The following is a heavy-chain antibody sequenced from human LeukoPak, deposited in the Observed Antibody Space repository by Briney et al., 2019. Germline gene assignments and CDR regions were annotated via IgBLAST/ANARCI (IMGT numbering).Heavy chain of an antibody. CDR3: ARQDTAMVTGPIDY. CDR2: ISSSSSYI. V-gene: IGHV3-21*01. D-gene: IGHD5-18*01. J-gene: IGHJ4*02. CDR1: GFTFSSYS. Sequence: GGSLRLSCAASGFTFSSYSMNWVRQAPGKGLEWVSSISSSSSYIYYADSVKGRFTISRDNAKNSLYLQMNGLRAEDTAVYYCARQDTAMVTGPIDYWGQGTLVTVSS.